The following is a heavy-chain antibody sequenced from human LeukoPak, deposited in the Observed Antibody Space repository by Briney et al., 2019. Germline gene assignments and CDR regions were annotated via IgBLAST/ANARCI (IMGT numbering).Heavy chain of an antibody. CDR1: GFTFSSYW. V-gene: IGHV3-7*01. CDR3: ARDRARGYGDYYY. CDR2: IKQDGSEK. J-gene: IGHJ4*02. Sequence: GGSLRLSCAASGFTFSSYWMSWVRQAPGKGLEWVANIKQDGSEKYYVDSVKGRFTISRGNAKNSLYLQMNSLRAEDTAVYYCARDRARGYGDYYYWGQGTLVTVSS. D-gene: IGHD4-17*01.